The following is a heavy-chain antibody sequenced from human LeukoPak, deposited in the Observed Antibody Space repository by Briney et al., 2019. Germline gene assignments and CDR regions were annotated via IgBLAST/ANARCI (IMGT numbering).Heavy chain of an antibody. Sequence: PGGSLRLSCAASGVTFSSYAMSWVRQAPGKGLEWVSDINGSGGSTYYADSVKGRFTISRDNSKNTLYLQMNSLRAEDTAVYYCAKVGYSYGHWLEYWGQGTLVTVSS. V-gene: IGHV3-23*01. CDR1: GVTFSSYA. CDR2: INGSGGST. CDR3: AKVGYSYGHWLEY. J-gene: IGHJ4*02. D-gene: IGHD5-18*01.